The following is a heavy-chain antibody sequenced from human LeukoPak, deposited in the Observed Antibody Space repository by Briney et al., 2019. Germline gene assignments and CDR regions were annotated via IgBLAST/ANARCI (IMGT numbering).Heavy chain of an antibody. J-gene: IGHJ4*02. V-gene: IGHV3-23*01. CDR2: IFGSGAST. D-gene: IGHD3-9*01. CDR3: AKWGDYDVLTGYYDSDY. Sequence: PGASLRLSCAASGFTFSNYAMSWVRQAPGKGLEWVSAIFGSGASTYHADSVKGRFTISRDNSKNTLYLQMNSLRAEDTALYYCAKWGDYDVLTGYYDSDYWGQGTLVTVSS. CDR1: GFTFSNYA.